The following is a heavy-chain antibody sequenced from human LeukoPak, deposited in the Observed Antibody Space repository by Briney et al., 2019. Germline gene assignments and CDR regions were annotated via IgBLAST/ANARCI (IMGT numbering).Heavy chain of an antibody. D-gene: IGHD3-10*01. J-gene: IGHJ3*02. CDR2: INPNSGGT. Sequence: ASVKVSCKASGYTFTGYYMHWVRQAPGQGLEWMGWINPNSGGTNYAQKFQGRVTMTRDTSISTAYMELSRLRSDDTAVYYCARYYCYLGWFGELAASSCAFDIWGQGTMVTVSS. V-gene: IGHV1-2*02. CDR3: ARYYCYLGWFGELAASSCAFDI. CDR1: GYTFTGYY.